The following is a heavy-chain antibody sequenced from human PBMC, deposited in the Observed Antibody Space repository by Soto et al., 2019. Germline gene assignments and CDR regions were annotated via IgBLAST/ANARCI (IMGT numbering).Heavy chain of an antibody. J-gene: IGHJ5*02. V-gene: IGHV4-59*08. Sequence: SETLSLTCTVSGGSIGSYYWSWIRQPPGKGLEWIGYIYYSGSTNYNPSLKSRVTISVDTSKNQFSLKLSSVTAADTAVYYCARRYCRSTSCYNWFDPWGQGTLLTVYS. CDR1: GGSIGSYY. CDR3: ARRYCRSTSCYNWFDP. D-gene: IGHD2-2*01. CDR2: IYYSGST.